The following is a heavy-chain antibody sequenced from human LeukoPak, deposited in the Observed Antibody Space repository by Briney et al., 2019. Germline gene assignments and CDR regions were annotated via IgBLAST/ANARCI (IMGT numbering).Heavy chain of an antibody. J-gene: IGHJ4*02. CDR1: GYSISSGYY. D-gene: IGHD6-6*01. Sequence: SETLSLTCAVPGYSISSGYYWGWIRQPPGKGLEWIGSIYHSGSTYYNPSLKSRVTISVDTSKNQFSLKLSSVTAADTAVYYCARREYSYPYYFDYWGQGTLVTVSS. CDR2: IYHSGST. V-gene: IGHV4-38-2*01. CDR3: ARREYSYPYYFDY.